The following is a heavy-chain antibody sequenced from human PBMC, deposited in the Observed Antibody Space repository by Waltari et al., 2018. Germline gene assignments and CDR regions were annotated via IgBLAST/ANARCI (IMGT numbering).Heavy chain of an antibody. J-gene: IGHJ4*02. D-gene: IGHD3-10*01. V-gene: IGHV3-33*01. CDR1: GFNLNDHD. Sequence: QVQLVESGGGVVQPGRSLRLSCAVSGFNLNDHDINWVRQAPGKGLGWVATLWYDGMNKNYADSLKGRFTISRDTSRNTVYLQMTGLRAEDTAVYYCARDQRYGSGSYYIDYWGQGTLVTVSS. CDR2: LWYDGMNK. CDR3: ARDQRYGSGSYYIDY.